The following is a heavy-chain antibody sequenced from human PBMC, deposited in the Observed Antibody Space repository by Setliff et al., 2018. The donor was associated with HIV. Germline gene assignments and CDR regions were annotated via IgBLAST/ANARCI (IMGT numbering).Heavy chain of an antibody. CDR1: GIIFTDAW. CDR3: ATGPLDY. Sequence: GGSLRLSCTTSGIIFTDAWMSWVRRAPGKGLEWVGLIKHNSDGGTTDFAAPVKGRFTISRDDSKNTVYLQMNSLKIDDTGLYYCATGPLDYWGQGTLVTVS. J-gene: IGHJ4*02. CDR2: IKHNSDGGTT. V-gene: IGHV3-15*01.